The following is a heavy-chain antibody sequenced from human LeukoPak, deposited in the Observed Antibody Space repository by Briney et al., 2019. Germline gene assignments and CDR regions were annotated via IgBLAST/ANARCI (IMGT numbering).Heavy chain of an antibody. J-gene: IGHJ4*02. CDR3: TRALTTVWFDY. CDR2: INPNSGGT. D-gene: IGHD4-17*01. V-gene: IGHV1-2*02. CDR1: GYTFTGYY. Sequence: GASVKVSCKASGYTFTGYYMHWVRQAPGQGLEWMGWINPNSGGTNYAQKFQGRVTMTRDTSISTAYMELSRRRSDDTAVYYCTRALTTVWFDYWGQGTLVTVSS.